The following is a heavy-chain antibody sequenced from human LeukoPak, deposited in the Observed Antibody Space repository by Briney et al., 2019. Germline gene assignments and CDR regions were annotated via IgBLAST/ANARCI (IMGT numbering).Heavy chain of an antibody. CDR3: ARVITNLGVVIPPNFDY. J-gene: IGHJ4*02. Sequence: ASVKVSCKASGYTVTSYGISWVRQAPGQGLEWMGWISAYNGNTNYAQKLQGRVTMTTDTSTSTAYMELRSLRSDDTAVYYCARVITNLGVVIPPNFDYWGQGTLVTVSS. CDR2: ISAYNGNT. V-gene: IGHV1-18*01. D-gene: IGHD3-3*01. CDR1: GYTVTSYG.